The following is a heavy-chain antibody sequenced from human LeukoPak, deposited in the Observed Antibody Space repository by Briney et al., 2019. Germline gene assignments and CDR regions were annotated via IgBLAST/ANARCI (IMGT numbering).Heavy chain of an antibody. CDR3: ARFRTWGDKAFDY. J-gene: IGHJ4*02. Sequence: QTGGSLRLSCAASGFTFSSYAMSWVRQAPGKGLEWVSAISGSGGSTYYADSVKGRFTISRDSAKNSLYLQMNSLRAEDTAVYYCARFRTWGDKAFDYWGQGTLVTVSS. D-gene: IGHD2-21*02. CDR2: ISGSGGST. V-gene: IGHV3-23*01. CDR1: GFTFSSYA.